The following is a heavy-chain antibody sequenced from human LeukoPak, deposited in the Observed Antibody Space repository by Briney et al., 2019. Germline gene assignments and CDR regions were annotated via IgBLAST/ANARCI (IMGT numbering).Heavy chain of an antibody. D-gene: IGHD3-10*01. Sequence: ASVKVSCKASGYTFTGYYMHWVRQAPGQGLEWMGWINPNSGGTNYAQKFQGRVTMTRDTSISTAYMELSRLRSDDTAVYYCARDRGYYYGSGSSWWGQGTLVTVSS. CDR1: GYTFTGYY. V-gene: IGHV1-2*02. J-gene: IGHJ4*02. CDR2: INPNSGGT. CDR3: ARDRGYYYGSGSSW.